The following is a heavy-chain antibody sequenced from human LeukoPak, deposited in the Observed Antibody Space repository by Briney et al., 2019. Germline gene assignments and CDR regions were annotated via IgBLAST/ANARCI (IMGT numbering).Heavy chain of an antibody. CDR1: GYTLTELS. Sequence: ASVKVSCKVSGYTLTELSMHWVRQAPGKGLEWMGGFDPEDGETIYAQKFQGRVTMTEDASTDTAYMELSSLRSEDTAVYYCATTRWELLRLDYWGQGTLVTVSS. CDR2: FDPEDGET. J-gene: IGHJ4*02. V-gene: IGHV1-24*01. CDR3: ATTRWELLRLDY. D-gene: IGHD1-26*01.